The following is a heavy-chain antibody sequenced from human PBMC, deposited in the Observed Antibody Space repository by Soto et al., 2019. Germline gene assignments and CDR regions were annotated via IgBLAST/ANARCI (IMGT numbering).Heavy chain of an antibody. CDR1: GGTFSSYA. D-gene: IGHD3-22*01. J-gene: IGHJ4*02. CDR2: IIPIFGTA. V-gene: IGHV1-69*06. CDR3: ARAGNYYDSRRLDY. Sequence: SVKVSCKASGGTFSSYAISWVRQAPGQGLEWMGGIIPIFGTANYAQKFQGRVTITADKSTSTAYMELSSLRSEDTTVYYCARAGNYYDSRRLDYWGQGTLVTVSS.